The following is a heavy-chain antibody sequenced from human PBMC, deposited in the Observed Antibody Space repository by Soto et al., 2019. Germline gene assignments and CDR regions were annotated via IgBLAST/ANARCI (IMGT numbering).Heavy chain of an antibody. CDR3: AREAAVAGTALDH. D-gene: IGHD6-19*01. CDR2: INVSDGST. V-gene: IGHV1-46*01. J-gene: IGHJ4*02. CDR1: GYPFTSYY. Sequence: SVKVSCKASGYPFTSYYLHWVRQAPGQGPEWMGRINVSDGSTRYAQNFQGRVTMTRDTSTTTVYMELSPLRSDDTAVYYCAREAAVAGTALDHWGQGTLVTV.